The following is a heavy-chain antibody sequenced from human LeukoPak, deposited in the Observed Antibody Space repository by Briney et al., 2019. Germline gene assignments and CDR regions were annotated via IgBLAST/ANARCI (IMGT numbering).Heavy chain of an antibody. V-gene: IGHV4-59*12. D-gene: IGHD3-10*01. Sequence: PSETLSLTCSVSDDSITMYYWTWIRQPPGKGLEWIGYVDHTGSTNFNPSLNGRVSISRDTTKNLFSLKLSSVTAADTAVYYCARGGTMVRGVSNFDYWGQGTLVTVSS. CDR3: ARGGTMVRGVSNFDY. CDR1: DDSITMYY. J-gene: IGHJ4*02. CDR2: VDHTGST.